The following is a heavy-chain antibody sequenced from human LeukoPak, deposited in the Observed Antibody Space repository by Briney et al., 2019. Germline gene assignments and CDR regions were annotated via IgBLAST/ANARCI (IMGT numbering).Heavy chain of an antibody. Sequence: ASVKVSYKASGGTFSSYAISWVRQAPGQGLEWMGWISAYNGNTNYAQKLQGRVTMTTDTSTSTAYMELRSLRSDDTAVYYCARGYVGPDAFDIWGQGTMVTVSS. CDR3: ARGYVGPDAFDI. V-gene: IGHV1-18*01. D-gene: IGHD1-26*01. CDR1: GGTFSSYA. CDR2: ISAYNGNT. J-gene: IGHJ3*02.